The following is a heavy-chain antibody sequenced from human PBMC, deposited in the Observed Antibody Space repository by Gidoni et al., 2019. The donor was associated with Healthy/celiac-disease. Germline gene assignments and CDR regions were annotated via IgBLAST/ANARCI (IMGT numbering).Heavy chain of an antibody. J-gene: IGHJ3*02. Sequence: QVQLQESGPGLVKPSQTLPLTCTVSGGSINSVGYYWSWIRQHPGKGLDWIGSIYYIGSNYYKPSLKSRVTISVDTSKNQFSLRLSSVTAADTAVYYCATHSFGYCSSTSCPTGGSAFDIWGQGTMVTVSS. CDR3: ATHSFGYCSSTSCPTGGSAFDI. CDR2: IYYIGSN. CDR1: GGSINSVGYY. V-gene: IGHV4-31*03. D-gene: IGHD2-2*03.